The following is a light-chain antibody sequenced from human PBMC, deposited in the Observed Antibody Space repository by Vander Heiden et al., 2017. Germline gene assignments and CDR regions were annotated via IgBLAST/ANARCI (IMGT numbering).Light chain of an antibody. CDR2: AAS. CDR3: QQSYSTRYT. V-gene: IGKV1-39*01. J-gene: IGKJ2*01. CDR1: QSISSY. Sequence: IQMTQSPSSLSASVGDRVTITCRASQSISSYLNWYQQKPGKAPKLLIYAASSLQSGVPSRCSGSGSGTDFTLTISSLQPEDFATYYCQQSYSTRYTFGQGTKLEIK.